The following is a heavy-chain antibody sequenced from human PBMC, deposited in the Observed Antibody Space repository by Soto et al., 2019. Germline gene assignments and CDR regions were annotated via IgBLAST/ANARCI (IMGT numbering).Heavy chain of an antibody. CDR1: GFTCSSYT. D-gene: IGHD1-20*01. CDR3: AKPPDYNWNDY. J-gene: IGHJ4*02. CDR2: VSGSGSST. V-gene: IGHV3-23*01. Sequence: EVQLLESGGGLVQPGGSLRLSCAASGFTCSSYTMSWVRQAPGTGLEWISAVSGSGSSTYYADSVKGRFTISRDNSKDTLYLQMNNLRAEDTAVYYCAKPPDYNWNDYWGQGTLVTVSS.